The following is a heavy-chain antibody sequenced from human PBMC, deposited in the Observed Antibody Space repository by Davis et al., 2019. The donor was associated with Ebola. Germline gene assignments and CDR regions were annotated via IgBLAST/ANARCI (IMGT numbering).Heavy chain of an antibody. CDR3: ARRRRRARLEPFDY. D-gene: IGHD1-1*01. V-gene: IGHV4-31*03. CDR2: INYSGST. Sequence: MPSETLSLTCTVSGASISSGGYYWSWIRQHPGKGLEWIGYINYSGSTYYNPSLKSRVTISVDTSKNQFSLKLSSVTAADTAVYYCARRRRRARLEPFDYWGQGTLVTVSS. J-gene: IGHJ4*02. CDR1: GASISSGGYY.